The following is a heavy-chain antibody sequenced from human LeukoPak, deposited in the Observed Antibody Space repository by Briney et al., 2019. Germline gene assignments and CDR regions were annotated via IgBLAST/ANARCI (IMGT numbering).Heavy chain of an antibody. CDR1: GGSISSSSYY. Sequence: SETLSLTCTVSGGSISSSSYYWGWIRQPPGKGLEWIGSIYYSGSTYYNPSLRSRVTISVDTSKNQFSLKLSSVTAADTAVYYCARLSRYSGYEFDYWGQGTLATVSS. CDR2: IYYSGST. D-gene: IGHD5-12*01. CDR3: ARLSRYSGYEFDY. V-gene: IGHV4-39*01. J-gene: IGHJ4*02.